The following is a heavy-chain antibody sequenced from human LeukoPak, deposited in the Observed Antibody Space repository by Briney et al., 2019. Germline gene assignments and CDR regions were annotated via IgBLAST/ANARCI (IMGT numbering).Heavy chain of an antibody. CDR2: ISRSSNTI. V-gene: IGHV3-48*04. Sequence: GGSLRLSCTASGFIFSDYDMEWVRQAPGKGLEWISHISRSSNTIYYADSVKGRFTTSRDNAKNSLYLQMNSLRAEDTAVYYCARLREIPVFGVVTKSTSYFDYWGQGTLVTVSS. J-gene: IGHJ4*02. CDR3: ARLREIPVFGVVTKSTSYFDY. CDR1: GFIFSDYD. D-gene: IGHD3-3*01.